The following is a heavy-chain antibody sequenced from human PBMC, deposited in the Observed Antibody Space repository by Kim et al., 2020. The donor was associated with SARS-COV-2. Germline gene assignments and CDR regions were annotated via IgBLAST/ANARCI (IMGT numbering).Heavy chain of an antibody. CDR1: GGTISNSP. D-gene: IGHD3-16*01. V-gene: IGHV1-69*04. CDR3: ASDRETDIITACFDH. CDR2: IIPVVGIA. Sequence: SVKVSCKASGGTISNSPISWVRQAPGQGPEWMGRIIPVVGIANYAQRFQDRVKITAEKSTNTAYMELSSLRSDDTAVYYCASDRETDIITACFDHWGQ. J-gene: IGHJ5*02.